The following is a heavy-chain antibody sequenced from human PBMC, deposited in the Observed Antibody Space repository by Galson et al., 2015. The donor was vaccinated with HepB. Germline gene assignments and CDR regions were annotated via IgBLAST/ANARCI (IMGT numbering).Heavy chain of an antibody. Sequence: QSGAEVKKPGESLTISCKGSGYSFSSYWITWVRQMPVKGLEWMGTIDPSDSYVNYSPSFEGHVSISTDKSTSTASLQWSSLKASDTAMYFCARLPSYCSSTGCPDYWGQRTLVTVSS. J-gene: IGHJ4*02. D-gene: IGHD2-2*01. CDR1: GYSFSSYW. CDR3: ARLPSYCSSTGCPDY. CDR2: IDPSDSYV. V-gene: IGHV5-10-1*01.